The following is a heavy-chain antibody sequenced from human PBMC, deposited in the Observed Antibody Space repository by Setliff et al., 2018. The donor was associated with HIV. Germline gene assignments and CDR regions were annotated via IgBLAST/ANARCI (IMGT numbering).Heavy chain of an antibody. D-gene: IGHD6-13*01. CDR2: IWFDGSYK. V-gene: IGHV3-33*01. Sequence: TGGSLRLSCAASGFNFNSYGMHWVRQAPGKGLEWVAVIWFDGSYKYYVDSVKGRFTISRDNSKNTLYLQMNSLRAEDAAVYYCARGASSSWYYFDYWGQGALVTVS. CDR1: GFNFNSYG. J-gene: IGHJ4*02. CDR3: ARGASSSWYYFDY.